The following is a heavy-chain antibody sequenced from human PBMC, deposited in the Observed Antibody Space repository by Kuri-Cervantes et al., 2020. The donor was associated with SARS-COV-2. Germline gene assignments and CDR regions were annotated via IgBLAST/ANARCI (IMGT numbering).Heavy chain of an antibody. CDR1: GFTVSSNY. CDR3: ARRITMVRVAWVYFDY. D-gene: IGHD3-10*01. J-gene: IGHJ4*02. CDR2: IYSGGST. Sequence: ETLSLTCAASGFTVSSNYMSWVRQAPGKGLEWVSVIYSGGSTYYADSVKGRFTISRDNSKNTLYLQMNSLRAEDTAVYYCARRITMVRVAWVYFDYWGQGTLVTDSS. V-gene: IGHV3-53*01.